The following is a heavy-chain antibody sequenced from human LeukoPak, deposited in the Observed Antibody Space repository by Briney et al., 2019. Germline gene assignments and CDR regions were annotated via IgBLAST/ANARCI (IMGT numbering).Heavy chain of an antibody. CDR1: GFTFSSYV. J-gene: IGHJ1*01. V-gene: IGHV3-30*14. Sequence: PGRSLRLSCAASGFTFSSYVMHWVRQAPGKGLEWVAIISYDGSNEYYADSVKGRFTISRDNSKNTLYLQMNSLRAEDTAVYYCAGRTVTPYYHDSSGFHLQYWGQGTLVTVSS. D-gene: IGHD3-22*01. CDR2: ISYDGSNE. CDR3: AGRTVTPYYHDSSGFHLQY.